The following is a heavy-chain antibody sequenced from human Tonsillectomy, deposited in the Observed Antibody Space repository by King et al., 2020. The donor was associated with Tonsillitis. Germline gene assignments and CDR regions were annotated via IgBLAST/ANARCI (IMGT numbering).Heavy chain of an antibody. CDR3: ASDSPPDY. CDR1: GFTFSHYA. V-gene: IGHV3-30*04. J-gene: IGHJ4*02. Sequence: QLVQSGGGVVQPGRSLRLSCAASGFTFSHYAMHWVRQAPGKGLDWVAVISYDGSNKNYADSVKGRFTISRDDSKNTLYLQMNSLRGEDTAVYYCASDSPPDYWGQGTLVTVSS. CDR2: ISYDGSNK.